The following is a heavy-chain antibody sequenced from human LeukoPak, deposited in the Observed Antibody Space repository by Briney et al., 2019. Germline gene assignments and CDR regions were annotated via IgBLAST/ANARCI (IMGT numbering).Heavy chain of an antibody. CDR1: GFTFADYS. Sequence: GGSLRLSCAASGFTFADYSMHWVRQAPGKGLEWVSGISRNSDTIGYADSVKGRLTISRDNARNSLYLQMNSLRAEDTALYYCAKTSPGIAVTSYYYYMDVWGKGTTVTVSS. J-gene: IGHJ6*03. CDR2: ISRNSDTI. CDR3: AKTSPGIAVTSYYYYMDV. V-gene: IGHV3-9*01. D-gene: IGHD6-19*01.